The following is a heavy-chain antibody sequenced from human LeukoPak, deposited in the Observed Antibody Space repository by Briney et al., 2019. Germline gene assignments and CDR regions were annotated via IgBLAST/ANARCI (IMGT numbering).Heavy chain of an antibody. CDR1: GGSITSTSYY. CDR2: IYYSGST. V-gene: IGHV4-39*01. Sequence: SETLSLTCAVSGGSITSTSYYWGWIRQPPGKGLEWIGSIYYSGSTYYNPSLKSRVTISVDTSKNQFSLKLSSVTAADMAVYYCASDTYGYVTPGYFDYWGQGILVTASS. CDR3: ASDTYGYVTPGYFDY. D-gene: IGHD5-18*01. J-gene: IGHJ4*02.